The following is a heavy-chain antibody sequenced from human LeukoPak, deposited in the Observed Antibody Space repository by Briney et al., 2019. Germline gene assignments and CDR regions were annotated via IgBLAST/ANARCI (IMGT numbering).Heavy chain of an antibody. J-gene: IGHJ6*04. D-gene: IGHD3-10*02. CDR3: AELGITMIGGV. CDR1: GFTFSGSA. V-gene: IGHV3-73*01. CDR2: IRSKAHSYAT. Sequence: GGSLRLSCAASGFTFSGSAMHWVRQASGKGLEWVGRIRSKAHSYATAYAASVKGRFTISRDNAKNSLYLQMNSLRAEDTAVYYCAELGITMIGGVWGKGTTVTISS.